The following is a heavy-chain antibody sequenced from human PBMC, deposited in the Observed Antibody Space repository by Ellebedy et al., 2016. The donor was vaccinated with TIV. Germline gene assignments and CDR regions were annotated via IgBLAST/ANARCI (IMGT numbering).Heavy chain of an antibody. Sequence: GGSLRLXXAASGFTFNNYAMGWVRQAPGRGPEWVSTITDDGRTTWYADSVKGRFTISRDNAKNSLFLQMNSLRAEDTAVHYCARWSSSGWGIWGQGTMVTVSS. CDR3: ARWSSSGWGI. V-gene: IGHV3-23*01. D-gene: IGHD6-19*01. CDR2: ITDDGRTT. J-gene: IGHJ3*02. CDR1: GFTFNNYA.